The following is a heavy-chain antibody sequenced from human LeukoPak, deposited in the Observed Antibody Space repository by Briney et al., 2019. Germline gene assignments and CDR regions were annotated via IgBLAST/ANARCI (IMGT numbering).Heavy chain of an antibody. V-gene: IGHV1-69*13. J-gene: IGHJ4*02. CDR1: GGTFSSYA. CDR3: VRSQLRETVWFDY. D-gene: IGHD5-12*01. CDR2: IIPIFGTA. Sequence: ASVKVSCKASGGTFSSYAISWVRQAPGQGLEWMGGIIPIFGTANYAQKFQGRVTITADESTSTAYMELSSLRSEDTAVYYCVRSQLRETVWFDYWGQGTLVTVSS.